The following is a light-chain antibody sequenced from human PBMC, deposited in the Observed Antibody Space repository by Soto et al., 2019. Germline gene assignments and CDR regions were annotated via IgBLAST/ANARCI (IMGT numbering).Light chain of an antibody. Sequence: DNVLTKSPATLSLSPGERATLSCRSSQSVSSYSAWYQQKPGQAPRLLIYGASNRATGIPARFSGSGSGTDFTLTITRLEPEDFAVYYCHQYGSSPFTFGPGTKVDI. J-gene: IGKJ3*01. CDR1: QSVSSY. CDR2: GAS. V-gene: IGKV3-20*01. CDR3: HQYGSSPFT.